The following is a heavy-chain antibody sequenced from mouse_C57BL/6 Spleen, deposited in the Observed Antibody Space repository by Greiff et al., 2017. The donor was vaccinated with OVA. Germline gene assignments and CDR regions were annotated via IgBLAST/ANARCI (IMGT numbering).Heavy chain of an antibody. CDR1: GYAFSSSW. CDR3: ARGFAY. J-gene: IGHJ3*01. CDR2: IYPGDGDT. Sequence: QVQLQQSGPELVKPGASVKISCKASGYAFSSSWLNWVKQRPGKGLEWIGRIYPGDGDTNYNGKFKGNATLTADKSSSTAYMQLSSLTSEDSAVYFCARGFAYWGQGTLVTVSA. V-gene: IGHV1-82*01.